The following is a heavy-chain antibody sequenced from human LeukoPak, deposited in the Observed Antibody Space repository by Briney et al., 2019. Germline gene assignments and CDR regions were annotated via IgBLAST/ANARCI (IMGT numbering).Heavy chain of an antibody. CDR2: IHYDGSNK. Sequence: HPGGSLRLSCAASGLTFGSHGMHWVRQAPGKGLEWVAFIHYDGSNKYFADSVRGRFTISRDNSKNTLYLQMNSLRPDDTAVYYCANSLMEGSNYFDYWGQGTLVTVSS. CDR1: GLTFGSHG. V-gene: IGHV3-30*02. CDR3: ANSLMEGSNYFDY. J-gene: IGHJ4*02. D-gene: IGHD3-3*01.